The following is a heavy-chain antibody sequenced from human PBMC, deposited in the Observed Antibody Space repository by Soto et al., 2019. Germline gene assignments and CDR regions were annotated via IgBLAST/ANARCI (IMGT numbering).Heavy chain of an antibody. V-gene: IGHV3-64D*08. J-gene: IGHJ4*02. Sequence: GGSLRLSCSASGFIFSNFVMYWVRQAPGKGLEYVSSISADGNGAYSADSVKGRFTSSRDNSKNTVYLQMTSLRPEDTAVYFCVRDNYWSFDYWGQGSLVTVSS. CDR2: ISADGNGA. CDR3: VRDNYWSFDY. D-gene: IGHD3-3*01. CDR1: GFIFSNFV.